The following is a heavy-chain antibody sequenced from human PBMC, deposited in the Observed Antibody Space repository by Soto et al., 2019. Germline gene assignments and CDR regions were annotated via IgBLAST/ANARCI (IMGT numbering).Heavy chain of an antibody. CDR2: TYNDGST. J-gene: IGHJ4*02. Sequence: EVQLVESGGGLIQPGGSLRLSCAASGFSVSDNFMTWVRQAPGRGLEWVSLTYNDGSTSYADSVKGRFTISRDNSKNTLFLQMNSLRAEDTAVYYCAKGGGYFDNGGYYRIDYWGQGTLVTVSS. CDR3: AKGGGYFDNGGYYRIDY. V-gene: IGHV3-53*01. CDR1: GFSVSDNF. D-gene: IGHD3-22*01.